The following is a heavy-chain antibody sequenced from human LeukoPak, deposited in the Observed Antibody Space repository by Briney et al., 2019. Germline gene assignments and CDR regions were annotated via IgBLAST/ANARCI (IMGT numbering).Heavy chain of an antibody. V-gene: IGHV3-23*01. CDR3: AKEGSMFGVVNWFDP. CDR1: GFTFSSYA. D-gene: IGHD3-3*01. J-gene: IGHJ5*02. Sequence: GGSLRLSCAASGFTFSSYAMTRVRQAPGKGLEWVSAISGSGGSTYYADSVKGRFTISRDNSKNTLYLQMNSLRAEDTAVYYCAKEGSMFGVVNWFDPWGQGTLVTVSS. CDR2: ISGSGGST.